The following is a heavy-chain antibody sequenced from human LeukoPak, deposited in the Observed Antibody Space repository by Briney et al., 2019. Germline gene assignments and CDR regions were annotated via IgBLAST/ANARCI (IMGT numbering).Heavy chain of an antibody. D-gene: IGHD6-19*01. CDR2: IRSFGDR. J-gene: IGHJ3*02. CDR3: ARLYSSGRYANAFDI. Sequence: GGPLRLSCAASGFTFGDYDMHWVRQATGKGGEGVSAIRSFGDRFFSGSVKGRFTISRENAKNTLYLEMNSLRVGDTAVYYCARLYSSGRYANAFDIWGQGTVVTVSS. CDR1: GFTFGDYD. V-gene: IGHV3-13*01.